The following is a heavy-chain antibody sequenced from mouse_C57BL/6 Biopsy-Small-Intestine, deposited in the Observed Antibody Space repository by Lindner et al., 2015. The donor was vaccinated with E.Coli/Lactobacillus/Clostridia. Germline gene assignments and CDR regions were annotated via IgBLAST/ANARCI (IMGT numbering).Heavy chain of an antibody. J-gene: IGHJ3*01. CDR1: GYAFSRSW. CDR3: ARDDGYYGWFAY. Sequence: VQLQESGPELVKPGASVKISCKASGYAFSRSWMNWVKQSHGKSLEWIGRVNPSNGGTSHNQRFKGKATLTVDKSLSTAYMQLNSLTSEDSAVYFCARDDGYYGWFAYWGQGTLVTVSA. CDR2: VNPSNGGT. V-gene: IGHV1-82*01. D-gene: IGHD2-3*01.